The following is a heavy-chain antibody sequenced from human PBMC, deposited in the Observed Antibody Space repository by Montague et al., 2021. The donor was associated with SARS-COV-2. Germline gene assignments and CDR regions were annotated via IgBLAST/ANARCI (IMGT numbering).Heavy chain of an antibody. D-gene: IGHD2-2*01. J-gene: IGHJ6*03. CDR3: VRGGGTSSAIGFRYYYMDV. V-gene: IGHV1-69*13. CDR1: GGTFSNYA. Sequence: SGKVSFKASGGTFSNYAISWVRQAPGQGLEWMGGIVPIFGRANYAQKFQGRVTITADESTSTAYMELSSLRSEDTAVYYCVRGGGTSSAIGFRYYYMDVWGKGTTVTVSS. CDR2: IVPIFGRA.